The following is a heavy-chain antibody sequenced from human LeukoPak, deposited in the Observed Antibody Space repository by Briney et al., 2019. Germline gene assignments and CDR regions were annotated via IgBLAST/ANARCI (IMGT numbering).Heavy chain of an antibody. CDR1: GGSISSYY. Sequence: SETLSLTCAVSGGSISSYYWSWIRQPPGKGLEWIGYIYYSGSTNYNPSLKSRVTISVDTSKNQFSLKLSSVTAADTAVYYCAGLTRWLQPFDYWGQGTLVTVSS. CDR3: AGLTRWLQPFDY. J-gene: IGHJ4*02. D-gene: IGHD5-24*01. V-gene: IGHV4-59*08. CDR2: IYYSGST.